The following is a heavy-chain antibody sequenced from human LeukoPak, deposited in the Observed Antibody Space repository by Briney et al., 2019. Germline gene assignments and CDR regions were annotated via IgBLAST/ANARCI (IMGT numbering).Heavy chain of an antibody. D-gene: IGHD3-10*01. CDR3: ASEAVNYYGSGSYSFI. V-gene: IGHV1-2*02. CDR2: INPNSGGT. CDR1: GYTFTGYY. Sequence: GASVKVSCKASGYTFTGYYMHWVRQAPGQGLEWMGWINPNSGGTNYAQKFQGRVTMTRDTSISTAYMELSRLRSDDTAVYYCASEAVNYYGSGSYSFIWGQGTMVTVSS. J-gene: IGHJ3*02.